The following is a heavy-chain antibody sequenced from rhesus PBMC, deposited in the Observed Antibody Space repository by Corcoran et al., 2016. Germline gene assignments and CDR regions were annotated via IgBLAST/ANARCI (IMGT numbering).Heavy chain of an antibody. CDR1: GASISSYW. D-gene: IGHD4-23*01. CDR3: ARVLYSNYDY. V-gene: IGHV4-80*01. Sequence: QVQLQESGPGLVKPSETLSLTCAVSGASISSYWWSWIRQPPGKGLEWIGEINGKSGSTYSNPSLKSRVTISKDASKNQFSLKLSSVTAADTAVYYCARVLYSNYDYWGQGVLVTVSS. CDR2: INGKSGST. J-gene: IGHJ4*01.